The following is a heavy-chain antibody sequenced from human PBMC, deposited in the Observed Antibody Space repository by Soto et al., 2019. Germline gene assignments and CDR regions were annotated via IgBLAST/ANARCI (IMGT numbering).Heavy chain of an antibody. CDR3: ARLIYCTNGVCYLGFTNWFDA. CDR1: GGSITFTHW. Sequence: SETLSLTCAVSGGSITFTHWWSWVRQPPGGGLEWIGEIYHSGRTNYNPSLKSRVTISVDTSKNQFSLKLSSVTAADTAVYYCARLIYCTNGVCYLGFTNWFDAWGEGTLVTVPS. CDR2: IYHSGRT. J-gene: IGHJ5*02. D-gene: IGHD2-8*01. V-gene: IGHV4-4*02.